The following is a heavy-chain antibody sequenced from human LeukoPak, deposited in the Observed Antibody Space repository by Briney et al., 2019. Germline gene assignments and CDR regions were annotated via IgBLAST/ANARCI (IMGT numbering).Heavy chain of an antibody. J-gene: IGHJ4*02. CDR3: ARLMVYAGLGLDYFDY. V-gene: IGHV4-59*08. CDR2: IYYSGST. CDR1: GGSISSYY. D-gene: IGHD2-8*01. Sequence: SETLSLTCTVSGGSISSYYWSWIRQPPGKGLEWIGYIYYSGSTAYNPSLKSRVTISVDTSKNQFSLKLSSVTAADTAVYYCARLMVYAGLGLDYFDYWGQGTLVTVSS.